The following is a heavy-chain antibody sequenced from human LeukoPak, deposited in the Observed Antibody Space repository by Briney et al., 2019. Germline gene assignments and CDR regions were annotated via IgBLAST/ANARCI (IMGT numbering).Heavy chain of an antibody. CDR3: ARDHAGSGRAFDN. J-gene: IGHJ4*02. Sequence: SETLSLTCTVSGGSISSSTYYWGWIRQPPGKGLEWIGIIYYSGSTYYNPSLKGRVTISVDTSKNQFSLKLSSVTAADTAVYYCARDHAGSGRAFDNWGQGTLVTVSS. CDR1: GGSISSSTYY. CDR2: IYYSGST. D-gene: IGHD2-15*01. V-gene: IGHV4-39*02.